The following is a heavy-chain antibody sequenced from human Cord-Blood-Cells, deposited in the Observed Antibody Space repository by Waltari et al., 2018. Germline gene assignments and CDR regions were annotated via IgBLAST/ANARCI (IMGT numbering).Heavy chain of an antibody. V-gene: IGHV4-34*01. Sequence: QVQLQHWGAGLLKPSETLSLTCAVYGGSFSGDYWSWIRQPPGKGVEWFGEINHGGSTNYNPSRKSRVTISVDTSKNQFSLKRSSVTAADTAVYSCARAQTRDAFDIWGQGTMVTVSS. CDR1: GGSFSGDY. CDR3: ARAQTRDAFDI. J-gene: IGHJ3*02. CDR2: INHGGST.